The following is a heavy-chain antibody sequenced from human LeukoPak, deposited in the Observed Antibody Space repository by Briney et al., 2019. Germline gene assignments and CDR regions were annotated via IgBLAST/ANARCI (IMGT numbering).Heavy chain of an antibody. CDR1: GFTFSSYW. J-gene: IGHJ4*02. CDR2: INRDGSST. V-gene: IGHV3-74*01. CDR3: ARDYNFDY. Sequence: PGGSLRLSCAASGFTFSSYWMHWVRQAPGKGLVWVSRINRDGSSTSYADSVKGRLTISRDNAKNTLYLQMNSLRAEDTAVYYCARDYNFDYWGQGTLVTVSS. D-gene: IGHD3-10*01.